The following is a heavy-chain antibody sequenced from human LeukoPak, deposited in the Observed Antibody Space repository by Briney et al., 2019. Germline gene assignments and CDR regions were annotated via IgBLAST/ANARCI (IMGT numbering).Heavy chain of an antibody. CDR3: AKSEINYYDSSGYYPDDAFDI. V-gene: IGHV3-23*01. J-gene: IGHJ3*02. CDR2: ISGSGGST. CDR1: GFTFSSYA. D-gene: IGHD3-22*01. Sequence: PGGSLRLSCAASGFTFSSYAMSWVRQAPGKGLEWVSAISGSGGSTYYADSVKGRYTISRDNSKNTLYLQTNSLRAEDTAVYYCAKSEINYYDSSGYYPDDAFDIWGQGTMVTVSS.